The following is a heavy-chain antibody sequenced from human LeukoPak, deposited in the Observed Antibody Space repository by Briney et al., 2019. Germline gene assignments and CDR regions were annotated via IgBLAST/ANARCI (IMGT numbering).Heavy chain of an antibody. CDR2: IYYSGST. J-gene: IGHJ4*02. CDR3: ARDRSQLVCDY. V-gene: IGHV4-39*07. Sequence: PSETLSLTCTVSGGSISSSSYYWGWIRQPPGKGLEWIGSIYYSGSTYYNPSLKSRVTISVDTSKNQFSLKLSSVTAADTAVYYCARDRSQLVCDYWGQGTLVTVSS. D-gene: IGHD6-6*01. CDR1: GGSISSSSYY.